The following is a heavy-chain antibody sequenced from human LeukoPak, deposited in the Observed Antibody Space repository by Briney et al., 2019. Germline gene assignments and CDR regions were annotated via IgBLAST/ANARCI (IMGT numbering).Heavy chain of an antibody. CDR1: GFTFSDHF. CDR3: ARVSVGATYYFDY. CDR2: TRNKANSYTT. D-gene: IGHD1-26*01. V-gene: IGHV3-72*01. J-gene: IGHJ4*02. Sequence: GGSLRLSCAASGFTFSDHFMDWVRQAPGEGLEWGGRTRNKANSYTTYYAASVRGRFIISRDGSKNSLYLQMTSLKTEDTAVYYCARVSVGATYYFDYWGQGTLVTVSS.